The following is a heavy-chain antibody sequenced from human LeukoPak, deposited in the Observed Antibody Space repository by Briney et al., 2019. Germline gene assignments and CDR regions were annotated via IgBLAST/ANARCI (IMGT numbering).Heavy chain of an antibody. CDR2: IWYDGSNK. J-gene: IGHJ6*03. Sequence: GGSLRLSCAASGFTFSSYGMHWVRQAPGKGLEWVAVIWYDGSNKYYADSVKGRFTISRDNSKNTLYLQLNSLRAEDTAVYYCATCSTSCQGRRTVGPAAIYYYYYMDVWGKGTTVTVSS. V-gene: IGHV3-33*01. CDR3: ATCSTSCQGRRTVGPAAIYYYYYMDV. D-gene: IGHD2-2*01. CDR1: GFTFSSYG.